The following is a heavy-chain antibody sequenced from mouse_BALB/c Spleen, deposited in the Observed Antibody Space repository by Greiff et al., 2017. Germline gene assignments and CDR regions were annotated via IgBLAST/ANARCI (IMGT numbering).Heavy chain of an antibody. CDR1: GFTFSSYT. J-gene: IGHJ2*01. V-gene: IGHV5-6-4*01. CDR2: ISSGGSYT. CDR3: TIYYRYDVGYFDY. D-gene: IGHD2-14*01. Sequence: EVKLVESGGGLVKPGGSLKLSCAASGFTFSSYTMSWVRQTPEKRLEWVATISSGGSYTYYPDSVKGRFTISRDNAKNTLYLQMSSLKSEDTAMYYCTIYYRYDVGYFDYWGQGTTLTVSS.